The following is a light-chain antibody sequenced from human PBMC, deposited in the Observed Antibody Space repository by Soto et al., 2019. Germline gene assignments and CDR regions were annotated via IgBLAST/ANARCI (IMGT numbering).Light chain of an antibody. V-gene: IGLV2-14*01. CDR3: TSYTCTGTPYV. CDR2: DVY. J-gene: IGLJ1*01. Sequence: QSALTQPASVSGSPGQSITISCAGTSSDVGRYTYVSWYQQHPGKAPKLIIYDVYNRPSGVSTRFSGSKSGNTASLTISGLQAYDEADYYCTSYTCTGTPYVFGGGTKVTVL. CDR1: SSDVGRYTY.